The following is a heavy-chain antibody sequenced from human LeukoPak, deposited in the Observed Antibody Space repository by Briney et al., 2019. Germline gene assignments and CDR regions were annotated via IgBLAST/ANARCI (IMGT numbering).Heavy chain of an antibody. CDR3: ARDYYGSGSYRYYGMDV. CDR2: IYYSGST. CDR1: GGSISSYY. V-gene: IGHV4-59*01. Sequence: SETLSLTCTVSGGSISSYYWSWIRQPPGKGLEWIGYIYYSGSTNYNPSLKSRVTISVDTSKNQFSLKLSSVTAADTAVYYCARDYYGSGSYRYYGMDVWGQGTTVTVSS. J-gene: IGHJ6*02. D-gene: IGHD3-10*01.